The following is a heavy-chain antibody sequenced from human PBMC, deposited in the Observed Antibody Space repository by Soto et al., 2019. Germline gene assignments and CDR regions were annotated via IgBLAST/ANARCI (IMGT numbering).Heavy chain of an antibody. J-gene: IGHJ4*02. V-gene: IGHV3-48*02. Sequence: PEGSLRLSCAASGFIFNTYSMNWVRQAPGKGLEWVSYISGSSQTIFYADSVRGRFTISRDNANNSTYLQMVSLRDEDTAVYYCARTLSWRRGPFDSWGQGTLVTVSS. CDR2: ISGSSQTI. CDR3: ARTLSWRRGPFDS. D-gene: IGHD2-15*01. CDR1: GFIFNTYS.